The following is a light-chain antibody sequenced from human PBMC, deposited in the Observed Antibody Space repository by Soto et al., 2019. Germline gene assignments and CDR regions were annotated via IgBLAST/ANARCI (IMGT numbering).Light chain of an antibody. Sequence: QSALTQPTSVSGSPGQAITISCTGTSSDVGSYNYVSWYQQHPGKSPKLMIFEVTNRPSGVSKRFSGSKSGNTASLTISGLQTEDEGHYYCSSYTSSTTLVFGGGTKLTVL. J-gene: IGLJ2*01. V-gene: IGLV2-14*01. CDR2: EVT. CDR1: SSDVGSYNY. CDR3: SSYTSSTTLV.